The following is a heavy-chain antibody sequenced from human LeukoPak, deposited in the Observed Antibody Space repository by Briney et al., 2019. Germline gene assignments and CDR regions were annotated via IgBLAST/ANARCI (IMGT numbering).Heavy chain of an antibody. CDR1: GGSIRSSSYN. CDR2: MHYTGTI. CDR3: ARTGGSFYFYYYMDV. Sequence: PPETLSLTCTVSGGSIRSSSYNWGWIRQPPGKGLEWIGSMHYTGTIYYNPSLKSRVTISVDTSKNQFSLRLTSVTAADTALYYCARTGGSFYFYYYMDVWGKGTTVTVSS. D-gene: IGHD1-26*01. J-gene: IGHJ6*03. V-gene: IGHV4-39*07.